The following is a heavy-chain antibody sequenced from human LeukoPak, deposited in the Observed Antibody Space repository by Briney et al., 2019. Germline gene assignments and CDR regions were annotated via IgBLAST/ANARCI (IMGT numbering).Heavy chain of an antibody. D-gene: IGHD6-19*01. CDR1: GFTFSSYA. Sequence: GGSLRPSCAASGFTFSSYAMSWVRQAPGKGLEWVSAISGSGGSTYYADSVKGRFTISRDNSKNTLYLQMNSLRAEDTAVYYCAKGGGWPPAAFDYWGQGTLVTVSS. CDR3: AKGGGWPPAAFDY. V-gene: IGHV3-23*01. CDR2: ISGSGGST. J-gene: IGHJ4*02.